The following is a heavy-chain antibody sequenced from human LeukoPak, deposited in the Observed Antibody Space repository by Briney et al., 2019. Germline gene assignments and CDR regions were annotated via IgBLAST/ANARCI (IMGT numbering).Heavy chain of an antibody. CDR3: ARGAYYYDSSGYSY. Sequence: PGGSLRLSCAASGFTFSSYSVNWVRQAPGKGLEWVSSISSSSSYIYYADSVKGRFTISKDNAKNSLYLQMNSLRAEDTAVYHCARGAYYYDSSGYSYWGQGTLVTVSS. J-gene: IGHJ4*02. D-gene: IGHD3-22*01. CDR1: GFTFSSYS. V-gene: IGHV3-21*01. CDR2: ISSSSSYI.